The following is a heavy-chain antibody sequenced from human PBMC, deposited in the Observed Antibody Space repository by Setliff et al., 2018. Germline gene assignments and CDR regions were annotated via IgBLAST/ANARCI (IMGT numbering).Heavy chain of an antibody. CDR3: ARCGSRVLLWFGEGDAFDI. CDR2: ISRSSSYI. CDR1: GFTFSIYS. V-gene: IGHV3-21*01. J-gene: IGHJ3*02. Sequence: PGGSLGLSCAASGFTFSIYSMTWVRQAPGKGLEWVSSISRSSSYIYYADSGKGRFTISRDNATDSLSLQMNSLRAEDTAVYYCARCGSRVLLWFGEGDAFDIWGQGTMVTVSS. D-gene: IGHD3-10*01.